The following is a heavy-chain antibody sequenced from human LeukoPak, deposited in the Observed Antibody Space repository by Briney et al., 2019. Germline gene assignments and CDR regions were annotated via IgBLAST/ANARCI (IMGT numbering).Heavy chain of an antibody. D-gene: IGHD5-18*01. Sequence: PGGSLRLSCAASGFTFSSYGMHWVRQAPGKGLEWVAVISYDGSNKYYADSVKGRFTISRDNSKNTLYLQMNSLRAEDTAVYYCARAEEELWPDYWGQGTLVTVSS. CDR1: GFTFSSYG. J-gene: IGHJ4*02. V-gene: IGHV3-30*03. CDR3: ARAEEELWPDY. CDR2: ISYDGSNK.